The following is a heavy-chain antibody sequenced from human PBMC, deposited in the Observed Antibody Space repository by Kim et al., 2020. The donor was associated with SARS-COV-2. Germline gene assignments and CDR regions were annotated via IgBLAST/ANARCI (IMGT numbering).Heavy chain of an antibody. V-gene: IGHV4-38-2*02. D-gene: IGHD6-13*01. CDR3: ARDQGWVYGHVFDI. Sequence: SETLSLTCTVSGYSISSGYYWGWIRQPPGKGLEWIGSIYHSGSTYYNPSLKSRVTISVDTSKNQFSLKLSSVTAADTAVYYCARDQGWVYGHVFDIWGQGTMVTVSS. J-gene: IGHJ3*02. CDR2: IYHSGST. CDR1: GYSISSGYY.